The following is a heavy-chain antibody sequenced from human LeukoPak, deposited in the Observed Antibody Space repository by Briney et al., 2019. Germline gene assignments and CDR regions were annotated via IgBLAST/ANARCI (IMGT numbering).Heavy chain of an antibody. Sequence: PGGSLRLSCAASGFTFSSYAMSWVRQAPGKGLEWVSAISGSGGSTYYADSVKGRFTISGDNSKNTLYLQMNSLRAEDTAVYYCAKGVPAYCSSTSCYVTAPIFDYWGQGTLVTVSS. D-gene: IGHD2-2*01. J-gene: IGHJ4*02. V-gene: IGHV3-23*01. CDR3: AKGVPAYCSSTSCYVTAPIFDY. CDR2: ISGSGGST. CDR1: GFTFSSYA.